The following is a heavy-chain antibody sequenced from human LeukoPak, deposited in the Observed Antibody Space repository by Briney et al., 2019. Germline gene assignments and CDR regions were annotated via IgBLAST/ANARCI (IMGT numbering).Heavy chain of an antibody. CDR2: IYHSGST. V-gene: IGHV4-38-2*02. CDR1: GYSISSGYY. D-gene: IGHD2-15*01. J-gene: IGHJ4*02. CDR3: ARDQRGYCSGGSCYGLALDY. Sequence: MASETLSLTCSVSGYSISSGYYWGWIRQPPGKGLEWIGSIYHSGSTYYNPSLKSRVTISVDTSKNQFSLKLSSVTAADTAVYYCARDQRGYCSGGSCYGLALDYWGQGTLVTVSS.